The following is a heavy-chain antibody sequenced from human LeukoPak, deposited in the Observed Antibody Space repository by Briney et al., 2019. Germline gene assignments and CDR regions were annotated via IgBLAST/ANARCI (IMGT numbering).Heavy chain of an antibody. CDR3: ARQSRSRDGYNYDYYYYMDV. CDR2: IYPGDSDT. D-gene: IGHD5-24*01. CDR1: GYSFTSYW. V-gene: IGHV5-51*01. J-gene: IGHJ6*03. Sequence: GESLRISCKGSGYSFTSYWIGWVRQLPGKGLEWMGIIYPGDSDTRYSPSFQGQATISADKSISTAYLQWSSLKASDTAMYYCARQSRSRDGYNYDYYYYMDVWGKGTTVTISS.